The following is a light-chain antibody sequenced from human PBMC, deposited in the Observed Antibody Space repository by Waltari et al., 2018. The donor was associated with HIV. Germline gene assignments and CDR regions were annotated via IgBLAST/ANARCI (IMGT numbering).Light chain of an antibody. CDR1: SSDVGSYNY. V-gene: IGLV2-23*02. CDR3: CSYAGSSTYV. Sequence: QSALTQPASVSGSPGQSITISCTGISSDVGSYNYVSWYQQHPGKAPKLIIYDITKRPSGVSNHFSGSKSGNTASLTISGLQAEDEADYYCCSYAGSSTYVFGAGTKVTVL. J-gene: IGLJ1*01. CDR2: DIT.